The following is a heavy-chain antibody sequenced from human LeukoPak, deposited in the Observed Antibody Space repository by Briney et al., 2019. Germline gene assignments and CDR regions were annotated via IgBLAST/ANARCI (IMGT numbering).Heavy chain of an antibody. D-gene: IGHD2-15*01. CDR2: ISPYNGDT. CDR3: ARDRYCSGGSCYSCSSNGWSDP. Sequence: GASVKVSCKASGYTFTSYGISWVRQAPGQGLEWMGWISPYNGDTNYAQKLQGRVTITTDKSTSTAYMELSSLRSDDTAVYYCARDRYCSGGSCYSCSSNGWSDPWGQGIPVT. J-gene: IGHJ5*02. V-gene: IGHV1-18*01. CDR1: GYTFTSYG.